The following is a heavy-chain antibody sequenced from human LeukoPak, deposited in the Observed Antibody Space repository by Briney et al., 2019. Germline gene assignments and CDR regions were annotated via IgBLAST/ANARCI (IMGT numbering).Heavy chain of an antibody. Sequence: SETLSLTCTVSGGSISSYYWSWIRQPPGKGLEWIGYIYYSGSTNYNPSLKSRVTISVDTSKNQFSLKLSSVTAADTAVYYCARDRSGIVATISWYFDLWGRGTLVTVSS. J-gene: IGHJ2*01. CDR1: GGSISSYY. D-gene: IGHD5-12*01. V-gene: IGHV4-59*12. CDR2: IYYSGST. CDR3: ARDRSGIVATISWYFDL.